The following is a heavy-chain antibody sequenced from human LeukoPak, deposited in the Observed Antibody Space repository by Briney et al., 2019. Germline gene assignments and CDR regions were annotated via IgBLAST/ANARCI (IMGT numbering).Heavy chain of an antibody. J-gene: IGHJ4*02. CDR3: ARGQYSGSCFDN. CDR2: IYYSGST. D-gene: IGHD1-26*01. CDR1: GGSISGYY. Sequence: SETLSLTCTVSGGSISGYYWSWIRQPPGKGLEWIGYIYYSGSTNYNPSLESRVTISVDTSNNQFSLKLSSVTAADTAVYYCARGQYSGSCFDNWGQGSLVTVSS. V-gene: IGHV4-59*08.